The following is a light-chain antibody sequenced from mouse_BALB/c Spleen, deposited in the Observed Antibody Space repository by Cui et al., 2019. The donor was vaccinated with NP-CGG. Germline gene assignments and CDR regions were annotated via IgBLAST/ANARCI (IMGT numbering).Light chain of an antibody. CDR3: ALWYSNHWV. V-gene: IGLV1*01. Sequence: QAVVTPEAALTTSPGETVTLTCRSSTGAVTTSNYANWVQEKPDHLFTGLIGGTNNRAPGVPARFPGSLIGDKAALTITGAQTEDEAIYFCALWYSNHWVFGGGTKLTVL. CDR1: TGAVTTSNY. CDR2: GTN. J-gene: IGLJ1*01.